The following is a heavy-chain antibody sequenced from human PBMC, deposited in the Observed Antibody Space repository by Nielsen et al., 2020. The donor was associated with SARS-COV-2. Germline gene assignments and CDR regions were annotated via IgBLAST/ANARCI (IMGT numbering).Heavy chain of an antibody. D-gene: IGHD3-22*01. CDR2: INPSGGST. J-gene: IGHJ3*02. V-gene: IGHV1-46*01. CDR1: GYTFTSYY. Sequence: ASVKVSCKASGYTFTSYYMHWVRQAPGQGLEWMGIINPSGGSTSYAQKFQGRVTMTRDTSTSTVYMELSSLRSEDTAVYYCARDANYYESSGHHYDAFDIWGQGTMVTVSS. CDR3: ARDANYYESSGHHYDAFDI.